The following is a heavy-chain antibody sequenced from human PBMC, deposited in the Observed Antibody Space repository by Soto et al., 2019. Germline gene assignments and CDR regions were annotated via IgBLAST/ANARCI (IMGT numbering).Heavy chain of an antibody. D-gene: IGHD6-13*01. CDR3: ARDKWRAGAGGFYGMDV. Sequence: QLQLQEAGSGLVKPSQTLSLTCAVSGDSISSGGNSWNWIRQPPGKGLEWVGYIFHSGTTYYNPSLKSRVTISLDRSKNQVSLKLNSVTAADTAVYYCARDKWRAGAGGFYGMDVWGQGTTVTVSS. V-gene: IGHV4-30-2*01. CDR1: GDSISSGGNS. CDR2: IFHSGTT. J-gene: IGHJ6*02.